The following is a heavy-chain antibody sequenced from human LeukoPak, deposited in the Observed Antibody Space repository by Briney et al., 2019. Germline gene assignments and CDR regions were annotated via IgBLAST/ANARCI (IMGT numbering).Heavy chain of an antibody. J-gene: IGHJ4*02. CDR1: GFTFSGYG. CDR2: ISYDGSNK. Sequence: HAGRSLRLSCAASGFTFSGYGMHWVRQAPGKGLEWVAVISYDGSNKYYADSVKGRFTISRDNSKNTLYLQMNSLRAEDAAVYYCAREIDFWSGYDYWGQGTLVTVSS. V-gene: IGHV3-30*03. CDR3: AREIDFWSGYDY. D-gene: IGHD3-3*01.